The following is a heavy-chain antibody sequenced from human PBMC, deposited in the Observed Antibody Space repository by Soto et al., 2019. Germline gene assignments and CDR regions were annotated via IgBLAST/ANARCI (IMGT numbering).Heavy chain of an antibody. CDR3: ARDMITFGGVIVIPALDY. V-gene: IGHV3-21*01. Sequence: GGSLRLSCAASGFTFSSYSMNWVRQAPGKGLEWVSSISSSSSYIYYADSVKGRFTTSRDNAKNSLYLQMNSLRAEDTAVYYCARDMITFGGVIVIPALDYWGQGTLVTVSS. J-gene: IGHJ4*02. CDR2: ISSSSSYI. CDR1: GFTFSSYS. D-gene: IGHD3-16*02.